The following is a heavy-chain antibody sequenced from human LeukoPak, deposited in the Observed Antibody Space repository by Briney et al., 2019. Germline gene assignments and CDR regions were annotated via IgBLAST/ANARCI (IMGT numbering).Heavy chain of an antibody. J-gene: IGHJ4*02. V-gene: IGHV3-66*01. D-gene: IGHD5-18*01. CDR1: GFTVSSKF. CDR2: VYTGGSK. CDR3: AREAGYSSGYGYFDS. Sequence: PGGSLRLSCAASGFTVSSKFMNWVRQAPGKGLEWVSIVYTGGSKYYADSVKGRLTISRDNSKNTLYLQMNSLRAEDTAVYYCAREAGYSSGYGYFDSWGQGTLVTVSS.